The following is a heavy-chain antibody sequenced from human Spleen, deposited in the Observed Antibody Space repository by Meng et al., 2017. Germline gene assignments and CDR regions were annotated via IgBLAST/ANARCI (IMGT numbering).Heavy chain of an antibody. CDR1: GGPSSSV. Sequence: QGQMVQAGAEVKKPGSSVKVSCKASGGPSSSVITWVRQAPGQGLEWMGGIIPVFGTLTYAQKFQGRVTITADEPTNTVYMELTSLISEDTAVYYCARVYGDYVLDYWGQGTLVTVSS. CDR2: IIPVFGTL. CDR3: ARVYGDYVLDY. V-gene: IGHV1-69*01. J-gene: IGHJ4*02. D-gene: IGHD4-17*01.